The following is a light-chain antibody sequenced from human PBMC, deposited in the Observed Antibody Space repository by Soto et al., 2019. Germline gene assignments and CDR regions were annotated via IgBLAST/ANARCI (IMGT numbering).Light chain of an antibody. J-gene: IGKJ1*01. Sequence: IQMTQSPSSLPASVGDRVTLTCRASQSISTYLNWYQQKPGKAPDLLIYTASSLESGVPSRFSGSGSGTDFTLTISSLQPEDFATYFCQQSYSRPRTFGQGTKVDIK. CDR1: QSISTY. V-gene: IGKV1-39*01. CDR3: QQSYSRPRT. CDR2: TAS.